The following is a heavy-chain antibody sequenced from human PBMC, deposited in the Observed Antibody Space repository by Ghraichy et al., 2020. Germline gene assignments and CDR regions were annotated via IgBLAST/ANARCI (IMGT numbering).Heavy chain of an antibody. CDR3: ARASGYSGYNYIDY. V-gene: IGHV3-64*02. J-gene: IGHJ4*02. CDR2: ITSNGGST. CDR1: GFTFSTYA. Sequence: GKSLNISCAASGFTFSTYAIHWVRQAPGKGLEHISSITSNGGSTYYADSVRGRVTISRDNSKNTVYLQMGGLRTEDMAVYYCARASGYSGYNYIDYWGQGTLVTVSS. D-gene: IGHD5-12*01.